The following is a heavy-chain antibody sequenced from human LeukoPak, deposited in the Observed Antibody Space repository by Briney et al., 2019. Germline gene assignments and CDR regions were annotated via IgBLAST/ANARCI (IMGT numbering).Heavy chain of an antibody. J-gene: IGHJ4*02. D-gene: IGHD5-18*01. CDR2: ISSNSATI. V-gene: IGHV3-48*01. Sequence: GGSLRLSCAASGFSYSSYSMNWVRQAPGKGLEWVSYISSNSATIYYADSVKGRFTISRDNSKDTLYLQMNSLRAEDTAVYYCAKRVAASSGANDYWGQGTLVTVSS. CDR3: AKRVAASSGANDY. CDR1: GFSYSSYS.